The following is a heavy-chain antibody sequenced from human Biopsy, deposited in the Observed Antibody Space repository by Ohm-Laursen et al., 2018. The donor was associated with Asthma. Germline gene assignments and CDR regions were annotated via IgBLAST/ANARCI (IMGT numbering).Heavy chain of an antibody. Sequence: ASVRVSCKASGYPFTDYYVHWVRQAPGQGLEWMGRIDPNSGGTNYAQKFLGRVTMTRDTSVNTAFMVLSRLRSDDTAVYYCARIKIRIGAGTDRYFDLWGRGTLVTVSS. CDR3: ARIKIRIGAGTDRYFDL. D-gene: IGHD3-16*01. J-gene: IGHJ2*01. V-gene: IGHV1-2*06. CDR2: IDPNSGGT. CDR1: GYPFTDYY.